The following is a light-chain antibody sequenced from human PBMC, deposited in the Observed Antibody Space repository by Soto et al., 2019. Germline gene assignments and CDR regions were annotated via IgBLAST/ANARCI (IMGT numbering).Light chain of an antibody. CDR1: SSDVGAYNY. CDR3: TSYAGSDIWV. V-gene: IGLV2-8*01. Sequence: QSALTQPPSASGSPGQSVTISCTGTSSDVGAYNYVSWYQQYQGKAPKLMIYEVSKRPSGVPDRFSGSKSGKTASLPVSGLQTEDEADYYCTSYAGSDIWVFGGGTKVTVL. J-gene: IGLJ3*02. CDR2: EVS.